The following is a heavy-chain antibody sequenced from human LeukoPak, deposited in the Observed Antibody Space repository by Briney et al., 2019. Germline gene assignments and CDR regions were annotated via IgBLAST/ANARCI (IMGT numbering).Heavy chain of an antibody. Sequence: GGSLRLSCAASGFTFSSYAMSWVRHAPGKGLEWVSAIGGSGGITYSADSAKGRFTISTDNSKNTLYLQMNSLRAQATPVHYCSKTTVVPAAMGTGSGSWGQGTLVTVSS. J-gene: IGHJ5*02. CDR2: IGGSGGIT. CDR3: SKTTVVPAAMGTGSGS. CDR1: GFTFSSYA. V-gene: IGHV3-23*01. D-gene: IGHD2-2*01.